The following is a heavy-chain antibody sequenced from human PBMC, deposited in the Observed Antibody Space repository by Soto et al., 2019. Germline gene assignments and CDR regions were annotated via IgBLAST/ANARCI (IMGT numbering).Heavy chain of an antibody. CDR3: ARGNFWSGYSYHYYYYGMDV. CDR2: IYYSGST. Sequence: SETLSLTCTVSGGSISSYYWIWIRQPPGKGLEWIGYIYYSGSTNYNPSLKSRVTISVDTSKNQFSLKLSSVTAADTAVYYCARGNFWSGYSYHYYYYGMDVWGQGTTVTVSS. CDR1: GGSISSYY. V-gene: IGHV4-59*01. D-gene: IGHD3-3*01. J-gene: IGHJ6*02.